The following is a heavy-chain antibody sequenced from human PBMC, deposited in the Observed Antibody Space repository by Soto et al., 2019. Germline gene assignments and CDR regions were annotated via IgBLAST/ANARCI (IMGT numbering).Heavy chain of an antibody. CDR2: ITPVFGTA. V-gene: IGHV1-69*01. CDR3: AGSLAGTTVTNWFDP. J-gene: IGHJ5*02. D-gene: IGHD4-17*01. Sequence: QVQLVQSGAEVKKPGSSVKVSCKASADTFNSYSLSWLRQAPGQRLEWMGGITPVFGTADYARSFEDRLTITADDSTSTGYMELSSLRSDDSAVYYCAGSLAGTTVTNWFDPWGQGALVTVSS. CDR1: ADTFNSYS.